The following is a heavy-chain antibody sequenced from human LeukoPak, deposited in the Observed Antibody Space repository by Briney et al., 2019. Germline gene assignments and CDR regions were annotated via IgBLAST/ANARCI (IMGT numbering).Heavy chain of an antibody. Sequence: GGSLRLSCAASGFTFSSYSMNWVRQAPGKGLEWVAVISYDGSNKYYADSVKGRFTISRDNSKNTLYLQMNSLRAEDTAVYYCARALIVTCWGQGTMVTVSS. CDR2: ISYDGSNK. J-gene: IGHJ3*01. CDR3: ARALIVTC. D-gene: IGHD3-22*01. V-gene: IGHV3-30*03. CDR1: GFTFSSYS.